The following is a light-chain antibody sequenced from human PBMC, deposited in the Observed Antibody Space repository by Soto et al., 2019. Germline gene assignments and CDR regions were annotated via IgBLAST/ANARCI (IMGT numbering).Light chain of an antibody. CDR1: QDISAL. V-gene: IGKV1-9*01. CDR3: QQLKSYPIT. CDR2: ASS. Sequence: IQLTQSPSSLSASVGDRVTITCRASQDISALLAWYQQKPGQAPKLLISASSTLQSGVPSRFSGSGSGTEFTLTISSLQPEEFATDYCQQLKSYPITFGQGTRLESK. J-gene: IGKJ5*01.